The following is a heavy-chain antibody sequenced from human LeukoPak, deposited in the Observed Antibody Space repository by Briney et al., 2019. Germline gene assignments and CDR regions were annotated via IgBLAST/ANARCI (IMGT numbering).Heavy chain of an antibody. V-gene: IGHV3-7*01. J-gene: IGHJ4*02. CDR3: VRDMYSETYYRFDY. CDR1: GFSFSSYW. D-gene: IGHD1-26*01. Sequence: GGSLRLSCAASGFSFSSYWMTWVRQAPGKGLERVANIRQDEGEKYYVDSVKGRFTISRDNAKNTLYLQMNSLRAEDTAVYYCVRDMYSETYYRFDYWGQGTLVTVSS. CDR2: IRQDEGEK.